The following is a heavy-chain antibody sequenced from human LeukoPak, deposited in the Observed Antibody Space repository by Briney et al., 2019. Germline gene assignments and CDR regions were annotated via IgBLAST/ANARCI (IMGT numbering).Heavy chain of an antibody. V-gene: IGHV3-74*01. CDR2: VNRDGSST. J-gene: IGHJ4*02. Sequence: PGGSLRLSCAASGFTFSDCWMHWVRQAPGKGLVWVSRVNRDGSSTSYADSVKGRFTISRDNAKNTLSLQMNSLRAEDTAVYYCARDRSISAAGDTYWGQGTLVTVSS. D-gene: IGHD6-13*01. CDR1: GFTFSDCW. CDR3: ARDRSISAAGDTY.